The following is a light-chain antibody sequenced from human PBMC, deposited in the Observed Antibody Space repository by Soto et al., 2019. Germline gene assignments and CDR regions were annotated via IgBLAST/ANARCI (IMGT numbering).Light chain of an antibody. V-gene: IGLV2-14*01. J-gene: IGLJ2*01. CDR2: DVS. Sequence: QSALPQPASVSASPGQSITISCTGTSSDIGAYNSVSWYQQHPGKAPQLMIYDVSYRPSGISSRFSGSKSGNTASLTISGLQTDDDADYYFASYTTARIRVFGGGTQLTVL. CDR3: ASYTTARIRV. CDR1: SSDIGAYNS.